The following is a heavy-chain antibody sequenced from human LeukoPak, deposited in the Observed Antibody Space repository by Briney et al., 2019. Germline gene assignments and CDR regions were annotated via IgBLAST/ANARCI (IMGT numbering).Heavy chain of an antibody. CDR3: ARASSGWYLVDS. V-gene: IGHV3-53*01. CDR1: GFSVSSDY. CDR2: IYSGGNT. J-gene: IGHJ5*01. D-gene: IGHD6-19*01. Sequence: GGSLRLSCAAAGFSVSSDYMSWVRQAPGMGLEWVSVIYSGGNTYYADSVKGRFTISRDNSRNTLYLQMNSLRAEDTAVYYCARASSGWYLVDSWGQGTLVTVSS.